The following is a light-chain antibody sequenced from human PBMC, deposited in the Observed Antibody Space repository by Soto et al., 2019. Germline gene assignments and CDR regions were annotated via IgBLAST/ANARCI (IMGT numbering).Light chain of an antibody. CDR1: QSVLYSSNNKNS. CDR3: QQYYTTRWT. CDR2: WAS. Sequence: DIVMTQSPDSLAVSLGERATINCKSSQSVLYSSNNKNSVAWYQQKPGQPPQLLIYWASTRESGVPDRFSGSESGTDFTLTISSLQAEDVAVYCCQQYYTTRWTFGQGTKVEIK. J-gene: IGKJ1*01. V-gene: IGKV4-1*01.